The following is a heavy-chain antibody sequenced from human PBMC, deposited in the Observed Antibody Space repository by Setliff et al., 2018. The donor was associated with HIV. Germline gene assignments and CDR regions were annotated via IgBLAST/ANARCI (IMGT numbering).Heavy chain of an antibody. J-gene: IGHJ5*02. D-gene: IGHD3-9*01. CDR1: GGTFSRLA. Sequence: ASVKVSCKASGGTFSRLAISWVRQAPGQGLEWMGGIIPIYGTVNYAQKFQGRVTITADESTTTAYMELSSLRSEDTAVYYCATSPRGTYYVLLTGLPRGYFDPWGQVTQVTVSS. V-gene: IGHV1-69*13. CDR3: ATSPRGTYYVLLTGLPRGYFDP. CDR2: IIPIYGTV.